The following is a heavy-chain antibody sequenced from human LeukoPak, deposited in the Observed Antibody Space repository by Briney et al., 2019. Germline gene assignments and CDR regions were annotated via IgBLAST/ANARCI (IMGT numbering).Heavy chain of an antibody. CDR3: TRGYDTSGWLFDY. CDR2: IRSKAYGGTA. V-gene: IGHV3-49*03. J-gene: IGHJ4*02. D-gene: IGHD6-19*01. CDR1: GFPFGDYG. Sequence: PGRSLRLSCRTSGFPFGDYGMSWFRQAPGKGLEWVSHIRSKAYGGTADYATSVKGRFIISRDDSKSIAHLQMSSLKTEDTAVYFCTRGYDTSGWLFDYWGQGTLVTVSS.